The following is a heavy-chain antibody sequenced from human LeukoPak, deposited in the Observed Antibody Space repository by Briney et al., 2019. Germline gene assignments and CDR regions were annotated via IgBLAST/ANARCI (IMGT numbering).Heavy chain of an antibody. J-gene: IGHJ3*02. CDR2: ISGSGATT. CDR3: AKVARGGYGYSFDYWGAFDI. CDR1: GFTFSSYP. D-gene: IGHD5-18*01. Sequence: GGSLKLSCAASGFTFSSYPMSWVRQAPGKGLEWVSGISGSGATTYYADSVKGRFTISRDNSKNMLYVQMNSLRDEDTAVYYCAKVARGGYGYSFDYWGAFDIWGQGTMVTVSS. V-gene: IGHV3-23*01.